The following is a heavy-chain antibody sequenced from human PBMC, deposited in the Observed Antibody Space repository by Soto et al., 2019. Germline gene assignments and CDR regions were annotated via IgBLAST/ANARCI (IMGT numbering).Heavy chain of an antibody. J-gene: IGHJ1*01. CDR2: INHSGST. D-gene: IGHD2-15*01. V-gene: IGHV4-34*01. CDR3: ARADLVEVVVAATPRYFQH. Sequence: QVQLQQWGAGLLKPSETLSLTCAVYGGSFSGYYWSWIRQPPGKGLEWIGKINHSGSTNYNPSLKSRVTISVDTSKNQFSLKLSSVTAADTAVYYCARADLVEVVVAATPRYFQHWGQGTLVTVSS. CDR1: GGSFSGYY.